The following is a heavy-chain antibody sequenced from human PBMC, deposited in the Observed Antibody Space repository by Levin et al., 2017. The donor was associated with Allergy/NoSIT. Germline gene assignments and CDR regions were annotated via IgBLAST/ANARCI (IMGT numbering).Heavy chain of an antibody. Sequence: SQTLSLPCTVSGGSISSSYWSWIRQPPGKGLEWIGYIYYSGSTNYNPSLKSRVTISVDTSKNQFSLKLSSVTAADTAVYYCARGGQRKREFDPWGQGTLVTVSS. V-gene: IGHV4-59*01. CDR1: GGSISSSY. J-gene: IGHJ5*02. CDR2: IYYSGST. CDR3: ARGGQRKREFDP. D-gene: IGHD6-25*01.